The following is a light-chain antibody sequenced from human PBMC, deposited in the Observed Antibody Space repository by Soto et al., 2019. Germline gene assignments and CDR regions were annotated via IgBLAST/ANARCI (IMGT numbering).Light chain of an antibody. CDR3: QQYCVRPWT. CDR1: QSVLYSSNNKNC. CDR2: WAY. Sequence: DIVMTQSPDSLAVSLGERATINCKSSQSVLYSSNNKNCLAWYQQKPGQPPKLLIYWAYIRESGVPDRFSGGGSGTDFTLTISGLQAEDVAVYYCQQYCVRPWTFGQGTKVEIK. J-gene: IGKJ1*01. V-gene: IGKV4-1*01.